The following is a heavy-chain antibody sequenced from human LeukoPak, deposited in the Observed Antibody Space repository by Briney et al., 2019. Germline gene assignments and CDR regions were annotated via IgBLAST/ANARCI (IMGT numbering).Heavy chain of an antibody. D-gene: IGHD6-13*01. V-gene: IGHV1-8*03. J-gene: IGHJ4*02. CDR3: ARGPGWGSSSWYDY. CDR2: TNPNSGNT. CDR1: GYTFTSYD. Sequence: ASVKVSCKASGYTFTSYDINWVRQATGQGLEWMGWTNPNSGNTGYAQKFQGRVTITRNTSISTAYMELSSLRSEDTAVYYCARGPGWGSSSWYDYWGQGTLVTVSS.